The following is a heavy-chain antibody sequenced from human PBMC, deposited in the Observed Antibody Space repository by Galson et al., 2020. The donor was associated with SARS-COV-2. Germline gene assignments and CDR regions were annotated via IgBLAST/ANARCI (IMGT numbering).Heavy chain of an antibody. CDR2: IYSGGST. V-gene: IGHV3-66*01. J-gene: IGHJ4*02. CDR1: GFTVSSNY. D-gene: IGHD6-19*01. Sequence: GESLKISCAASGFTVSSNYMSWVRQAPGKGLEWVSVIYSGGSTYYADSVKGRFTISRDNSKNTLYLQMNSLRAEDTAVYYCARGRYSSGWHFDYWGQGTLVTVSS. CDR3: ARGRYSSGWHFDY.